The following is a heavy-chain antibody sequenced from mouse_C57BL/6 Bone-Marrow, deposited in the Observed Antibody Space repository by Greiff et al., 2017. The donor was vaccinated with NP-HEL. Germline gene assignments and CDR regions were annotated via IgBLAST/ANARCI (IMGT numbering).Heavy chain of an antibody. Sequence: QVQLKESGAELARPGASVKLSCKASGYTFTSYGISWVKQRTGQGLEWIGEIYPRSGNTYYNEKFKGKATLTADKSSSTAYMELRSLTSEDSAVYFCAREASGFDYWGQGATRTASS. CDR3: AREASGFDY. D-gene: IGHD1-3*01. J-gene: IGHJ2*01. CDR2: IYPRSGNT. V-gene: IGHV1-81*01. CDR1: GYTFTSYG.